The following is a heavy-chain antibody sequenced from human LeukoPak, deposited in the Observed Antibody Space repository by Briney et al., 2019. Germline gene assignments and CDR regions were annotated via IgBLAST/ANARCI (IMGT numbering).Heavy chain of an antibody. J-gene: IGHJ4*02. CDR3: ARAFPTMVRGVIIPFRY. CDR2: IYYSGST. CDR1: GGSISSHY. V-gene: IGHV4-59*11. Sequence: SETLSLTCTVSGGSISSHYWSWIRQPPGKGLEWIGYIYYSGSTNYNPSLKSRVTISVDTSKNQFSLKLSSVTAADTAVYYCARAFPTMVRGVIIPFRYWGQGTLVTVSS. D-gene: IGHD3-10*01.